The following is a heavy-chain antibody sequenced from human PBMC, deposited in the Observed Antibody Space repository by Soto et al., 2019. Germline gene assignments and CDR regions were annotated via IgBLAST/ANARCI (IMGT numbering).Heavy chain of an antibody. CDR2: INHSGSA. Sequence: SETLSLTCEVHGGAFSGYLWTWNRPTPGKGLQWIGQINHSGSANYNPSLKSRVTISVHTSNSQFSLELSSVTAADTADYYCARGHLPGGNSLYFDYWGQGSRVT. CDR1: GGAFSGYL. J-gene: IGHJ4*02. CDR3: ARGHLPGGNSLYFDY. D-gene: IGHD4-4*01. V-gene: IGHV4-34*01.